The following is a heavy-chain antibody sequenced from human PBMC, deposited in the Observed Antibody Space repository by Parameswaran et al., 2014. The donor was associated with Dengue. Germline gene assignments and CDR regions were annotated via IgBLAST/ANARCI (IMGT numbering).Heavy chain of an antibody. J-gene: IGHJ4*02. D-gene: IGHD3-10*01. CDR3: ARHVTYYGSGSYSKHLDY. V-gene: IGHV4-59*08. CDR2: IYYSGST. Sequence: VRQAPGKGLEWIGYIYYSGSTNYNPSLKSRVTISVDTSKNQFSLKLSSVTAADTAVYYCARHVTYYGSGSYSKHLDYWGQGTLVTVSS.